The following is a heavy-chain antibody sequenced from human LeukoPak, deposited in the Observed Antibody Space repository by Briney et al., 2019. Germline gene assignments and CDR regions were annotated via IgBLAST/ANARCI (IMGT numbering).Heavy chain of an antibody. CDR1: GYTFTSYY. CDR3: ARDRNFWSGYPFGDYYYMDV. V-gene: IGHV1-46*01. J-gene: IGHJ6*03. CDR2: INPSGGST. D-gene: IGHD3-3*01. Sequence: GASVKVSCKASGYTFTSYYMHWVRQAPGQGLEWMGIINPSGGSTSYAQKFQGRVTMTRDTSTSTVYMELSSLRSEDTAVYYCARDRNFWSGYPFGDYYYMDVWGKGTTVTVSS.